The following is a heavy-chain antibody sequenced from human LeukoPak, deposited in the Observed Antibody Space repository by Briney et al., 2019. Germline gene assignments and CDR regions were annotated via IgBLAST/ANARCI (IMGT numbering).Heavy chain of an antibody. CDR1: GFTFSSYA. CDR2: ISGSGGST. Sequence: GGSLRLSCAASGFTFSSYAMSWVRQAPGKGLEWVSAISGSGGSTYYADSVKGRFAISRDNSKNTLYLQMNSLRAEDTAVYYCAKPRDGYNRGYFDYWGQGTLVTVSS. J-gene: IGHJ4*02. V-gene: IGHV3-23*01. CDR3: AKPRDGYNRGYFDY. D-gene: IGHD5-24*01.